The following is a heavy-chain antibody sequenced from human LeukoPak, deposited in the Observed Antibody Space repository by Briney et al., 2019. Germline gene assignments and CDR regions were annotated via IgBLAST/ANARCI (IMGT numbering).Heavy chain of an antibody. CDR2: IYTSGST. CDR3: ARDLIAVAGN. V-gene: IGHV4-61*02. D-gene: IGHD6-19*01. Sequence: PSETPSLTCTVSGGSISSGSYYWSWIRQPAGKGLEWIGRIYTSGSTNYNPSLKSRVTISVDTSKNQFSLKLSSVTAADTAVYYCARDLIAVAGNWGQGTLVTVSS. CDR1: GGSISSGSYY. J-gene: IGHJ4*02.